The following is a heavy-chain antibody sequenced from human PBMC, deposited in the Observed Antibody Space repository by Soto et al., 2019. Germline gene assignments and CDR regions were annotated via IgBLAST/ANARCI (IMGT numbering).Heavy chain of an antibody. Sequence: ASVKVSCKASGYTFTSYDVTWVRQATGQGLEWMGWMNPNSGKTDYAPKFQGRVTMTRNTSISTAHMELSSLRSEDTAVYYCARVRYYDILTGHNWFDPWGQGTLVTVSS. CDR3: ARVRYYDILTGHNWFDP. CDR2: MNPNSGKT. J-gene: IGHJ5*02. V-gene: IGHV1-8*01. CDR1: GYTFTSYD. D-gene: IGHD3-9*01.